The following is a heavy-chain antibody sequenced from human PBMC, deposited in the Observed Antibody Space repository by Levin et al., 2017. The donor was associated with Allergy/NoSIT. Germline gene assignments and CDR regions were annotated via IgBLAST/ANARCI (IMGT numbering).Heavy chain of an antibody. CDR3: ATDIGNRLAE. CDR2: IRNKDNSYTT. J-gene: IGHJ1*01. CDR1: GFTFSDHY. D-gene: IGHD1-26*01. V-gene: IGHV3-72*01. Sequence: GGSLRLSCVASGFTFSDHYMEWVRQAPGKGLEWVARIRNKDNSYTTEYAASVKGRFTVSRDDSKNSVFLQMNSLKTEDTAVYYCATDIGNRLAEWGQGTLVTVSS.